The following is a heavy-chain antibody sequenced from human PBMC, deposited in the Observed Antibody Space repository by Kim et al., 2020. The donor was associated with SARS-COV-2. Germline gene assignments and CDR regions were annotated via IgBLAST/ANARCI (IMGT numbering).Heavy chain of an antibody. D-gene: IGHD3-22*01. CDR2: IIPIFGTA. V-gene: IGHV1-69*13. J-gene: IGHJ4*02. CDR1: GGTFSSYA. CDR3: ARPPDSSAPLYQQALLY. Sequence: SVKVSCKASGGTFSSYAISWVRQAPGQGLEWMGGIIPIFGTANYAQKFQGRVTITADESTSTAYMELSSLRSEDTAVYYCARPPDSSAPLYQQALLYWGQGTLVTVSS.